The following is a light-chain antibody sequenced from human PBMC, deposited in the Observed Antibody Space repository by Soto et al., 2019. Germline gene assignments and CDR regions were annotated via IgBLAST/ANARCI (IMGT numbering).Light chain of an antibody. Sequence: EVLMTQSPGTLSVSPGERATLSCRASQSVGGNLAWYQQRPGQPPRLLIYGASTRASGIPARFSGSGSGTDFTLTISSLQSEDFAVYHCQQYNEWPRTFGQGTVVEIK. CDR1: QSVGGN. CDR2: GAS. J-gene: IGKJ1*01. V-gene: IGKV3-15*01. CDR3: QQYNEWPRT.